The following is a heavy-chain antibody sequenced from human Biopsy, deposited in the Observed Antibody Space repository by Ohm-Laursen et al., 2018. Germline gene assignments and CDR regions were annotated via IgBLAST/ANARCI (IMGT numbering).Heavy chain of an antibody. Sequence: SLRLSCSASGFNFDDYAMHWIRQGPGKGLEWVAGLTWNSGTIAYAGSVRGRFTISRGNAKNSLYLQMNNLTSEDTALYYCVRSLRNYDFLDSWGQGTLVSVSS. CDR1: GFNFDDYA. J-gene: IGHJ4*02. D-gene: IGHD3-16*01. CDR3: VRSLRNYDFLDS. V-gene: IGHV3-9*01. CDR2: LTWNSGTI.